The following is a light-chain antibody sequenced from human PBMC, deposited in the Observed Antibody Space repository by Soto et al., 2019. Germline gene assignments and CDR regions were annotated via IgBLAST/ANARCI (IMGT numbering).Light chain of an antibody. J-gene: IGLJ3*02. CDR2: DVN. CDR1: SSDVGGYNY. V-gene: IGLV2-11*01. CDR3: CSYAGTYTWV. Sequence: QSVLTQPRSVSGSPGQSVTISCIGTSSDVGGYNYVSWYQQHPGKAPKFIIYDVNKRPSGVPDRFSGSKSGSTASLTISGLQTDDEADYYCCSYAGTYTWVFGGGTKLTVL.